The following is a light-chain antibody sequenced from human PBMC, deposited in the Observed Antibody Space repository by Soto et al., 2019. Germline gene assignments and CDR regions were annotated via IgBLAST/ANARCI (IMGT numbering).Light chain of an antibody. J-gene: IGLJ1*01. Sequence: QSVLTQPASVSGSPGHSITISCTGSGRDIGAYDYVSWYQQHPGKAPKLLIYGVKNRPSGVSYRFSASTSAFTASLTISGLQAEDEAHYYCSSYTTSYFYVFGPGTKVTVL. CDR3: SSYTTSYFYV. CDR2: GVK. CDR1: GRDIGAYDY. V-gene: IGLV2-14*01.